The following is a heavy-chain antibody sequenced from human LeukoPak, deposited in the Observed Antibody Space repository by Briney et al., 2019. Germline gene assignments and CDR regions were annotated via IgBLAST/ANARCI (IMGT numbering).Heavy chain of an antibody. Sequence: SETLSLTCTVSGGSISSFTYYWGWIRQPPGKGLEWIGEINHSGSTNYNPSLKSRVTISVDTSKNQFSLKLSSVTAADTAVYYCARELSSGWYGDYWGQGTLVTVSS. CDR1: GGSISSFTYY. D-gene: IGHD6-19*01. J-gene: IGHJ4*02. CDR3: ARELSSGWYGDY. CDR2: INHSGST. V-gene: IGHV4-39*07.